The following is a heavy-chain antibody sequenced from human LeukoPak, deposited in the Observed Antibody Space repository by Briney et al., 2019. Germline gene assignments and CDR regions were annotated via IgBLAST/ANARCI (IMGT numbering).Heavy chain of an antibody. CDR1: GFTFSSYW. Sequence: GGSLRLSCAASGFTFSSYWMSWVRQAPGKGLEWVANINQDGSEKSYVDSVKGRFTISRDNAKNSLYLQMNSLRAEDTAVYYCARRGGIVGARIDYWGQGTLVTVSS. CDR3: ARRGGIVGARIDY. V-gene: IGHV3-7*01. CDR2: INQDGSEK. J-gene: IGHJ4*02. D-gene: IGHD1-26*01.